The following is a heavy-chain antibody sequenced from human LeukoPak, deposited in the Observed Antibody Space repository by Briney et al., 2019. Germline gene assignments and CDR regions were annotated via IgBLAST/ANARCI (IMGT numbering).Heavy chain of an antibody. V-gene: IGHV1-18*01. CDR2: ISGHNGNT. D-gene: IGHD4-17*01. CDR3: ARSPTTVTRGDY. J-gene: IGHJ4*02. Sequence: SVKVSCKASGYTFTNYGISWVRQAPGHGLEWMGWISGHNGNTNYAQKLQGRVTVTTDRSKNTAYMELRSLRSDDTAVYYCARSPTTVTRGDYWGQGTLVTVS. CDR1: GYTFTNYG.